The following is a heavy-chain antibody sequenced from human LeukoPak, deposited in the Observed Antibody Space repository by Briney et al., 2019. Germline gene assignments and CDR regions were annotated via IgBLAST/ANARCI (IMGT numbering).Heavy chain of an antibody. CDR1: GGTISSSNW. CDR3: ARDRWFGESHYFDY. D-gene: IGHD3-10*01. CDR2: IYHSGST. J-gene: IGHJ4*02. Sequence: PSETLSLTCGVSGGTISSSNWWSWVRQPPGKGLEWIGEIYHSGSTNYNPSLKSRVTISVDKSKNQFSLKLSSVTAADTAVYYCARDRWFGESHYFDYWGQGTLVTVSS. V-gene: IGHV4-4*02.